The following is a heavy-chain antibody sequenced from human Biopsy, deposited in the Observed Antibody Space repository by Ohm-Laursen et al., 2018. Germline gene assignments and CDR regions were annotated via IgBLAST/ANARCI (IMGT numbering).Heavy chain of an antibody. CDR2: IHHSGST. V-gene: IGHV4-4*09. D-gene: IGHD2-15*01. Sequence: SETLSLTCPVSGVSITAYYWSRIRQPPGKGLECIGNIHHSGSTNYNPSLKSRLTFSVDTSKNQFSLKLSSVTAADTAVYYCARMDCSGGSCHYYSYGMDVGGQGTTVTVSS. CDR1: GVSITAYY. CDR3: ARMDCSGGSCHYYSYGMDV. J-gene: IGHJ6*02.